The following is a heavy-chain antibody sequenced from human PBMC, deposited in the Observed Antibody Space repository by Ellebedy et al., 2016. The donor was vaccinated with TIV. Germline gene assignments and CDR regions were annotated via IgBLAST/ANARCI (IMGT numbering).Heavy chain of an antibody. Sequence: GESLKISCAASGFTFSSYWMHWVRQAPGKGLVWFSRINNDVNSTSYADSVKGRFTISRDNAKNSLYLQMSSLRAEDTAVYYCAAGLKWELLPRGDYWGQGTLFTVSS. J-gene: IGHJ4*02. CDR1: GFTFSSYW. CDR2: INNDVNST. V-gene: IGHV3-74*01. CDR3: AAGLKWELLPRGDY. D-gene: IGHD1-26*01.